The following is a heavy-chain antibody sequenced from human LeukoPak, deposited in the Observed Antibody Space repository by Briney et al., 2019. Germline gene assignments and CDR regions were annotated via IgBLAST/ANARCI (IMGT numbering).Heavy chain of an antibody. J-gene: IGHJ4*02. V-gene: IGHV3-53*01. Sequence: QSGGSLRLSCAASGFTVSTNYMSWVRQAPGKGLEWVSIIYSGGSAYYADSLKGRFTISRDKSKNTLYLQMNSLRAEDTAVYYCAKGALRGQNYYGSGSYEYFDYWGQGTLVTVSS. CDR2: IYSGGSA. D-gene: IGHD3-10*01. CDR3: AKGALRGQNYYGSGSYEYFDY. CDR1: GFTVSTNY.